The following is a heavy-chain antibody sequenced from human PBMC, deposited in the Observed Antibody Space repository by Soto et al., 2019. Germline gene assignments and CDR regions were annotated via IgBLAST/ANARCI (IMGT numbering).Heavy chain of an antibody. CDR1: GGSISSGDYY. CDR3: ARGSYYYDSSGYYHY. Sequence: SETLSLTCTVSGGSISSGDYYWSWIRQPPGKGLEWIGYIYYSGSTYYNPSLKSRVTISVDTSKNQFSLKLSSVTAADTAVYYCARGSYYYDSSGYYHYWGPGTRVTVSS. J-gene: IGHJ4*02. D-gene: IGHD3-22*01. V-gene: IGHV4-30-4*01. CDR2: IYYSGST.